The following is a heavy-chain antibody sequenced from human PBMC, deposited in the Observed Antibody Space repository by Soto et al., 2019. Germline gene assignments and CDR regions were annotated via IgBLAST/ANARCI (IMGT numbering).Heavy chain of an antibody. CDR2: ISTYNGNT. J-gene: IGHJ5*02. D-gene: IGHD2-15*01. Sequence: QVQLVQSGAEVKKPGASVKVSCKASGYTYTSYDISWVRQAPGQGLEWMGWISTYNGNTNYAQKLQGRVTMTTDTSSSTAYMELRSLRSDDTAVYYCARGFRVAATRWWFDPWGQGTLVTVSS. CDR3: ARGFRVAATRWWFDP. V-gene: IGHV1-18*01. CDR1: GYTYTSYD.